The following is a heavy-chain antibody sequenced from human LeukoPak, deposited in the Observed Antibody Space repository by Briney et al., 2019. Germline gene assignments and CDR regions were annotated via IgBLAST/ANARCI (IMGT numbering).Heavy chain of an antibody. J-gene: IGHJ4*02. CDR1: GLTFSSDY. D-gene: IGHD6-19*01. CDR3: ARGSTIYAVALFDC. Sequence: PGGSLRLSCAASGLTFSSDYMHWVRQAPGKGLVWVSRINSDGSSTNYADSVKGRFTISRDNAKNTLYLQMSSLRADDTAVYYCARGSTIYAVALFDCWGQGTLVTVSS. V-gene: IGHV3-74*01. CDR2: INSDGSST.